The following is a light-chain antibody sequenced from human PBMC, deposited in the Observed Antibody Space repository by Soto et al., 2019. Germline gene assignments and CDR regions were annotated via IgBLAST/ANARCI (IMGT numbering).Light chain of an antibody. Sequence: EIVMAQSPATLSVSPGERATLSCRASQSVSSNLAWYQQKPGQAPRLLIYGASSRATGIPDRFSGSGSGTDFTLTISRLEPEDFAVYYCHHRGNGITFGQGTRLEIK. CDR3: HHRGNGIT. V-gene: IGKV3D-20*02. J-gene: IGKJ5*01. CDR1: QSVSSN. CDR2: GAS.